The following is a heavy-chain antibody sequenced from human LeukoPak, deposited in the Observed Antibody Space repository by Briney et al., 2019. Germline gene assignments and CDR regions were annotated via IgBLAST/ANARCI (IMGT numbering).Heavy chain of an antibody. D-gene: IGHD2-21*02. V-gene: IGHV4-39*01. Sequence: PSETLSLTCTVSGGSISSSSYYWGWIRRPPGKGLEWIGSIYYSGSTYYNPSLKSRVTISVDTSKNQFSLKLSSVTAADTAVYYCALEIVVVTAIASRWFDPWGQGTLVTVSS. CDR1: GGSISSSSYY. CDR2: IYYSGST. J-gene: IGHJ5*02. CDR3: ALEIVVVTAIASRWFDP.